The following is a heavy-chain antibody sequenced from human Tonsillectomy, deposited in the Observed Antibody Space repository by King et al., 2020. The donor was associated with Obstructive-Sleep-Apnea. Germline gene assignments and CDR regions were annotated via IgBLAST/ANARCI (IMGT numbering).Heavy chain of an antibody. J-gene: IGHJ5*02. V-gene: IGHV3-21*01. CDR1: GFTFSDYS. CDR2: ISAGSSDL. CDR3: ARQVPGPNWFDP. Sequence: VQLVESGGGLVKPGGSLRLSCVASGFTFSDYSMTWVRQAPGKGLEWVSSISAGSSDLYYADSVKGQFAISRDNAKNSLYLQMNGLRDDDTAVYYCARQVPGPNWFDPWGQGTLVTVSS.